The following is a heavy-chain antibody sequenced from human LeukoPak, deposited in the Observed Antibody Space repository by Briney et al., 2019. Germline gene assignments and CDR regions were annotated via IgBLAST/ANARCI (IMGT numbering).Heavy chain of an antibody. Sequence: PSETLSLTCTVSGGSISSSSYYWGWIRQPPGKGLEWIGSLYYGGNTYYNPSLRSRVTMSVDTSKNQFSLKLSSVTAADTAVYYCARDWGPSSTSSGWFDPWGQGTLVTVSS. D-gene: IGHD2-2*01. J-gene: IGHJ5*02. CDR2: LYYGGNT. CDR1: GGSISSSSYY. CDR3: ARDWGPSSTSSGWFDP. V-gene: IGHV4-39*07.